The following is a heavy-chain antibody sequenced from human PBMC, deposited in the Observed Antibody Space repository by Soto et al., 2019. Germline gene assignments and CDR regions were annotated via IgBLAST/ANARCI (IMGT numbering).Heavy chain of an antibody. V-gene: IGHV4-39*01. CDR1: GGSISSSSYY. CDR3: ARGGITMIVGSFDY. J-gene: IGHJ4*02. CDR2: IYYSGST. Sequence: SETLSLTCTVSGGSISSSSYYWGWIRQPPGKGLEWIGSIYYSGSTYYNPSLKSRVTISVDTSKNQFSLKLSSVTAADTAVYYCARGGITMIVGSFDYWGQGTLVTVSS. D-gene: IGHD3-22*01.